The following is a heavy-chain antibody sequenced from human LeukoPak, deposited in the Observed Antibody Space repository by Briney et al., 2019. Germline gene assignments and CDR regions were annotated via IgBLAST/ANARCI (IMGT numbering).Heavy chain of an antibody. J-gene: IGHJ6*03. CDR3: HGGRWYYYMDV. CDR2: IKQDGSEK. V-gene: IGHV3-7*01. Sequence: PGGSLRLSCAASGFALSSYAMSWVRQAPGKGLEWVANIKQDGSEKYYVDSVKGRFTISRDNAKNSLYLQMNSLRAEDTAVYYCHGGRWYYYMDVWGKGTTVTVSS. D-gene: IGHD3-10*01. CDR1: GFALSSYA.